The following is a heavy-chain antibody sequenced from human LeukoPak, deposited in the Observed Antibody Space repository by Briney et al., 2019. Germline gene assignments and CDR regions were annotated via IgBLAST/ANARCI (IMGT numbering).Heavy chain of an antibody. CDR2: ISYDGSNK. CDR3: AKASGWQWLGDHVDY. Sequence: PGGSLRLSCAASGFTFSSYGMHWVRQAPGKGLEWVAVISYDGSNKYYADSVKGRFTISRDNSKNTLYLQMNSLRAEDTAVYYCAKASGWQWLGDHVDYWGQGTLVTVSS. J-gene: IGHJ4*02. V-gene: IGHV3-30*18. CDR1: GFTFSSYG. D-gene: IGHD6-19*01.